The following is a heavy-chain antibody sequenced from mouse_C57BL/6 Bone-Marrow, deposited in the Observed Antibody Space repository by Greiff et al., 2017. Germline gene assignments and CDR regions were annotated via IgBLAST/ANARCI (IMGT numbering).Heavy chain of an antibody. Sequence: QVQLQQPGAELVKPGASVKMSCKASGYTFTSYWITWVKQRPGQGLEWIGDIYPGSGSTNYNEKFKSKATLTVDTSSSTAYMQLSSLTSEDSAVYYCASEDYGSSYHGYYDDWGKGTTVTVSS. J-gene: IGHJ1*03. D-gene: IGHD1-1*01. CDR1: GYTFTSYW. CDR3: ASEDYGSSYHGYYDD. V-gene: IGHV1-55*01. CDR2: IYPGSGST.